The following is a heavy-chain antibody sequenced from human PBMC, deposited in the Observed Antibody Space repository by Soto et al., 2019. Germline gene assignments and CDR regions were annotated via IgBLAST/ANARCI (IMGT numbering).Heavy chain of an antibody. Sequence: ASVKVSCKASGYTFTSYGIHWVRQAPGQRLEWMGWINAANGDTKYSPKFQGRVTITRDTSASTAYMELSSLRSEDTAVYYCVRRHVSATGIDWFDPWGQGTRVTV. V-gene: IGHV1-3*01. D-gene: IGHD6-13*01. CDR3: VRRHVSATGIDWFDP. CDR1: GYTFTSYG. CDR2: INAANGDT. J-gene: IGHJ5*02.